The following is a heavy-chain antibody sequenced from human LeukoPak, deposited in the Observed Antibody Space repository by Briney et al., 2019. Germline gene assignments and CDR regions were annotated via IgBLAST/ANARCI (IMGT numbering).Heavy chain of an antibody. V-gene: IGHV4-59*01. CDR1: GGSISSYY. D-gene: IGHD2-15*01. J-gene: IGHJ4*02. CDR3: ARDSLLGNYFDY. CDR2: IYYSGST. Sequence: SETLSLTCTVSGGSISSYYWSWIRRPPGKGLEWIGYIYYSGSTNYNPSLKSRVTISVDTSKNQFSLKLSSVTAADTAVYYCARDSLLGNYFDYWGQGTLVTVSS.